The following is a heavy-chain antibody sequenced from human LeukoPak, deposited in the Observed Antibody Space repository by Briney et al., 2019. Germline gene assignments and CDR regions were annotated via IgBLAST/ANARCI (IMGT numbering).Heavy chain of an antibody. V-gene: IGHV4-4*02. Sequence: SGTLSLACTVSGVSLSTSNRWNWVRQTPGKGLEWIGDIYHTGSTTYNPSLKSRVTMSVDKSNNQFSLRLTSVTAADTAVYYCARAIDYGDYVPAEYFQDWGQGTLVTVSA. CDR3: ARAIDYGDYVPAEYFQD. D-gene: IGHD4-17*01. CDR2: IYHTGST. J-gene: IGHJ1*01. CDR1: GVSLSTSNR.